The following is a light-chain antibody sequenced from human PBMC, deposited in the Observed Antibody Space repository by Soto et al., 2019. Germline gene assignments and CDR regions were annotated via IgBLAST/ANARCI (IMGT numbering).Light chain of an antibody. V-gene: IGKV3-15*01. Sequence: EIVMTQSPATLSVSPGERATLSCSAGQNIHTNLAWYQQKPGQAPRLLFYGASTGATGLPARFSGSGSGTEFTLTINSLQAEDFAIYYCQQYDNWPSVTFGGGTKVDIK. CDR2: GAS. CDR1: QNIHTN. CDR3: QQYDNWPSVT. J-gene: IGKJ4*01.